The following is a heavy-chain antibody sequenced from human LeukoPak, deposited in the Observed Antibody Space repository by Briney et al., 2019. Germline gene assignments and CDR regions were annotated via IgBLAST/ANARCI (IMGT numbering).Heavy chain of an antibody. CDR3: ARAVTGDRRGAFDI. D-gene: IGHD7-27*01. Sequence: GASLKVSCKASGGTFSSYAISWVRQAPGQGLEWMGRIIPILGIANYAQKFQGRVTITADKSTSTAYMELSSLRSEDTAVYYCARAVTGDRRGAFDIWGQGTMVTVSS. CDR1: GGTFSSYA. V-gene: IGHV1-69*04. J-gene: IGHJ3*02. CDR2: IIPILGIA.